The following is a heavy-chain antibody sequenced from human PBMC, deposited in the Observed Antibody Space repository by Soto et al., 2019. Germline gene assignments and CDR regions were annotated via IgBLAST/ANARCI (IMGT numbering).Heavy chain of an antibody. CDR1: GFTVSSNY. J-gene: IGHJ4*02. V-gene: IGHV3-53*01. CDR3: ARGGDPKYCGGDCYLDY. D-gene: IGHD2-21*02. CDR2: IYSGGST. Sequence: EVQLVESGGGLIQPGGCLRLSCAASGFTVSSNYMSWVRQAPGKGLEWVSVIYSGGSTYYADSVKGRFTISRDNCNNTLYLQMNSLRAEDTAVYYCARGGDPKYCGGDCYLDYWGQGTLVTVSS.